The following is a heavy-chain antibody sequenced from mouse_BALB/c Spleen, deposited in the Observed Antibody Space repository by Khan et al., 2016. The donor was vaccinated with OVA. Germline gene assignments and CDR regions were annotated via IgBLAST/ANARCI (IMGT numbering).Heavy chain of an antibody. Sequence: EVQLQESGPELMKPGASVKISCKASGYSFTSYYIHWVIQSHGKSLEWIGYIDPFSGDTTYNQKFKGRATLPVDKSSSTAHIHLSNLTSEDSAVYYCTRHGYVAWFTYWGQGTLVTVSA. D-gene: IGHD2-2*01. CDR2: IDPFSGDT. J-gene: IGHJ3*01. CDR1: GYSFTSYY. V-gene: IGHV1S135*01. CDR3: TRHGYVAWFTY.